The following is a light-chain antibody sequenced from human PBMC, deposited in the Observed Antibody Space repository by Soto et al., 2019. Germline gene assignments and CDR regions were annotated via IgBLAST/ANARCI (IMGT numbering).Light chain of an antibody. CDR3: DSYTSTNTLV. CDR1: SGDVGGYNF. CDR2: EVT. J-gene: IGLJ2*01. V-gene: IGLV2-14*01. Sequence: QSVLTQPASVSGSPGQSITISCTGTSGDVGGYNFVSWYQQHPGKAPKLMIYEVTKRPSGVSSRFSGSKSGNTASLTISGLQAEDEADYYCDSYTSTNTLVFGGGTKVTVL.